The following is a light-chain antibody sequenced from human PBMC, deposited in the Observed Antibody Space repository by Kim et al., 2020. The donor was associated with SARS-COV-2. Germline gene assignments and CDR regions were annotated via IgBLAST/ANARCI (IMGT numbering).Light chain of an antibody. CDR3: QQRSNLPPAT. Sequence: SPGDRATLSCRASQNINKYLAWYQQKPAQAPRLLIYETSNRATGIPARFSGSGSGTDFTLTISSLEPEDFAVYFCQQRSNLPPATFGQGTRLEIK. CDR2: ETS. V-gene: IGKV3-11*01. J-gene: IGKJ5*01. CDR1: QNINKY.